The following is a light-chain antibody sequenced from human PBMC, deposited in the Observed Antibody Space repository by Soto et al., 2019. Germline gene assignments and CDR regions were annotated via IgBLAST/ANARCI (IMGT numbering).Light chain of an antibody. CDR1: NTGSKS. V-gene: IGLV3-21*04. J-gene: IGLJ1*01. CDR2: YDS. CDR3: QVWDSSSDHYV. Sequence: SYELTQPPSVSVAPGKTARITCGGNNTGSKSVHWYQQKPGQAPVLVIYYDSDRPSGIPERFSGSNSGNTATLTISRVEAGDEAEYYCQVWDSSSDHYVFGTGTKLTVL.